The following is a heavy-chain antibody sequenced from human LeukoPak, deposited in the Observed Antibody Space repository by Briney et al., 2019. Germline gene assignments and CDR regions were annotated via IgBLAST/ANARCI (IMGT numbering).Heavy chain of an antibody. CDR1: GFTFSSYW. V-gene: IGHV3-7*01. D-gene: IGHD3-9*01. CDR3: ARDGFRYFDWLLFMGAFDI. J-gene: IGHJ3*02. Sequence: PGGSLRLFCAASGFTFSSYWMSWVRQAPGKGLEWVANIKQDGSEKYYVDSVKGRFTISRDNAKNSLYLQMNSLRAEDTAVYYCARDGFRYFDWLLFMGAFDIWGQGTMVTVSS. CDR2: IKQDGSEK.